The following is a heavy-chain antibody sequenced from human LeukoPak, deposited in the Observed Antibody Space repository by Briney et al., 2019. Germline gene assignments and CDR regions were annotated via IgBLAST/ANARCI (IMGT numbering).Heavy chain of an antibody. D-gene: IGHD7-27*01. CDR1: GGSISSGSYY. CDR3: AGLGTTTGYYYMDV. CDR2: IYTSGST. V-gene: IGHV4-61*02. Sequence: PSQTLSLTCTVSGGSISSGSYYWSWMRPPAGKGLEWVGRIYTSGSTNYNPSLKSRVTISVDPSKNQVSLKLSSVTAADTAVYYCAGLGTTTGYYYMDVWGKGTTVTVSS. J-gene: IGHJ6*03.